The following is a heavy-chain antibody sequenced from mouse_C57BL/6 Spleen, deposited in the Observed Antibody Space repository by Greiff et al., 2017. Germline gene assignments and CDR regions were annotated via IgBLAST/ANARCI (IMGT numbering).Heavy chain of an antibody. V-gene: IGHV1-52*01. J-gene: IGHJ4*01. CDR1: GYTFTSYW. D-gene: IGHD1-1*01. CDR2: IDPSDSET. CDR3: ARRGLRGYYAMDY. Sequence: VQLQQPGAELVRPGSSVTLSCKASGYTFTSYWMHWVKQRPIQGLEWIGNIDPSDSETHYNQKFKDKATLTVDKSSSTAYMQLSSLTSEDSAVYYCARRGLRGYYAMDYWGQGTSVTVSS.